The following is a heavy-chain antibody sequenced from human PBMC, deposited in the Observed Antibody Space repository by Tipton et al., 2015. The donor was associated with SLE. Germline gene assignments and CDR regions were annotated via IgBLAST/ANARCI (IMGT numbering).Heavy chain of an antibody. CDR1: GFTFNEYY. D-gene: IGHD3-3*01. V-gene: IGHV3-11*04. CDR2: IGNTGSVI. CDR3: ARDGSYDFWSGDVDS. J-gene: IGHJ4*02. Sequence: SLRLSCAASGFTFNEYYMSWIRQAPGKGLEWVACIGNTGSVINYVDSVKGRFTVSRDNTRNTLYLQMSSLTAEDTAVYYCARDGSYDFWSGDVDSWGQGTLVTVSS.